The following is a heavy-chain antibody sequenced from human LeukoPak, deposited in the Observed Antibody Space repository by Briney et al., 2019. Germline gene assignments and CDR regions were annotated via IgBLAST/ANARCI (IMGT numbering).Heavy chain of an antibody. CDR3: ARVVSLGELSFFDY. Sequence: PSETLSLTCTVSGGSISSYYWSWIRQPPGKGLEWIGYIYYSGSTNYNPSLKSRVTISVDTSKNQFSLKLSSVTAADTAVYYCARVVSLGELSFFDYWGQGTLVTVSS. CDR2: IYYSGST. J-gene: IGHJ4*02. CDR1: GGSISSYY. D-gene: IGHD3-16*02. V-gene: IGHV4-59*08.